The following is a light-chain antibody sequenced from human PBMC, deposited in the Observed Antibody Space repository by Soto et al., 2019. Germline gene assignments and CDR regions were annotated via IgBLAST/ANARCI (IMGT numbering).Light chain of an antibody. Sequence: DIVMTQSPLSLPVTPGEPASISCRSSQSLLHSNGYNYLDWYLLKPGQSPQLLIYLGSNRASGVTDRCSGSGSGTDFTLTISRVEAEDVGVYYCMQALQTPWTFGQGTKVEIK. CDR3: MQALQTPWT. J-gene: IGKJ1*01. CDR1: QSLLHSNGYNY. V-gene: IGKV2-28*01. CDR2: LGS.